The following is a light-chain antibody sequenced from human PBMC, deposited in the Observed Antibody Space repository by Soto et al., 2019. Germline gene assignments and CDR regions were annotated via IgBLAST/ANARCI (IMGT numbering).Light chain of an antibody. J-gene: IGKJ1*01. CDR1: QDISNW. Sequence: DIPMTQSPSTLSASVGDRVTITCRASQDISNWLAWYQQKPGKAPKLLIYDASSLKSVVPSRFSGSGSGTKFTLTINSLQPDDSATYYCQHYNSYPATFGQGTKVEIK. CDR2: DAS. CDR3: QHYNSYPAT. V-gene: IGKV1-5*01.